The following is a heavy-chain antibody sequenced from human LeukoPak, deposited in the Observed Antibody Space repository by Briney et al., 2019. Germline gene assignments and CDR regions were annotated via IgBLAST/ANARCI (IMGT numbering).Heavy chain of an antibody. V-gene: IGHV3-23*01. CDR3: ATLGIVGARPSSGDY. J-gene: IGHJ4*02. Sequence: PGGSLRLSCAASGFTFSSYALSWVRQAPGRGLEWVSAISGSGGSTYYADSVKGRFTISRDNSKNTLYLQMNSLRSEDTAVYYCATLGIVGARPSSGDYWGQGTLVTVSS. D-gene: IGHD1-26*01. CDR1: GFTFSSYA. CDR2: ISGSGGST.